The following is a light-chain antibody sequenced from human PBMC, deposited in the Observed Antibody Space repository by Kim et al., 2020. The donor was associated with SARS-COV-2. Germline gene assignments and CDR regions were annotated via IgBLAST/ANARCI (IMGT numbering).Light chain of an antibody. Sequence: QRVTISCAGSSSNIGAGYEVHWYQQLPGTAPKLVIYANTNRPSGIPDRFSGSKSGTSASLAITGLLAADEADYYCQSYDSGLSGSVFGTGTKVTVL. V-gene: IGLV1-40*01. CDR3: QSYDSGLSGSV. CDR1: SSNIGAGYE. CDR2: ANT. J-gene: IGLJ1*01.